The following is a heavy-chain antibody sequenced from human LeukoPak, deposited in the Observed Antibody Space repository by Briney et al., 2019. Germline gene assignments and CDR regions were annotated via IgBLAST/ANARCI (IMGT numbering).Heavy chain of an antibody. CDR2: ISAYNGNT. J-gene: IGHJ6*03. CDR1: GYTFTSYG. V-gene: IGHV1-18*01. D-gene: IGHD6-19*01. Sequence: ASVKVSCKASGYTFTSYGISWVRQAPGQGLERMGWISAYNGNTNYAQKLQGRVTMTTDTSTSTAYMELRSLRSDDTAVYYCARAVSVAGSFSYYYYYYMDVWGKGTTVTVSS. CDR3: ARAVSVAGSFSYYYYYYMDV.